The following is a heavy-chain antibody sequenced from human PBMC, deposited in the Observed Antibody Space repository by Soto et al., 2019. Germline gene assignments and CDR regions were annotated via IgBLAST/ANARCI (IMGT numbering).Heavy chain of an antibody. CDR1: GGSVSSGSYY. D-gene: IGHD5-12*01. CDR3: ARLDIVANTVTHKYFDY. Sequence: SETLSLTCTVSGGSVSSGSYYWSWIRQPPGKGLEWIGYIYYIGSTNYNPSLKSRVTISVDTSKNQSSLKLSSVTAADTAVYYCARLDIVANTVTHKYFDYWGPGTLVTVSS. J-gene: IGHJ4*01. V-gene: IGHV4-61*01. CDR2: IYYIGST.